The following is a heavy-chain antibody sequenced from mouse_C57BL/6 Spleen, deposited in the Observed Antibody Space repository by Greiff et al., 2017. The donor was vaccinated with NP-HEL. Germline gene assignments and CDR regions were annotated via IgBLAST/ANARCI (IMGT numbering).Heavy chain of an antibody. CDR3: ARRRAYAMDY. Sequence: EVKVVESGGGLVKPGGSLKLSCAASGFTFSSYAMSWVRQTPEKRLEWVATISDGGSYTYYPDNVKGRFTISRDNAKNNLYLQMSHLKSEDTAMYYCARRRAYAMDYWGQGTSVTVSS. CDR1: GFTFSSYA. D-gene: IGHD3-3*01. V-gene: IGHV5-4*03. J-gene: IGHJ4*01. CDR2: ISDGGSYT.